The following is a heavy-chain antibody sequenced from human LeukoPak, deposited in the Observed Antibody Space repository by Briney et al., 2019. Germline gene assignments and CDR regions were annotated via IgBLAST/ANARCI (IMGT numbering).Heavy chain of an antibody. V-gene: IGHV3-48*01. J-gene: IGHJ5*02. CDR1: GFSFSSYN. Sequence: GGSLRLSCAASGFSFSSYNMNWVRQAPGKGLEWVSYISSSSSTIYYADSVKGRFTISRDNAKNSLYLQMNSLRAEDTAVYYCASSPGIAAAVNWFDPWGQGTLVTVSS. D-gene: IGHD6-13*01. CDR3: ASSPGIAAAVNWFDP. CDR2: ISSSSSTI.